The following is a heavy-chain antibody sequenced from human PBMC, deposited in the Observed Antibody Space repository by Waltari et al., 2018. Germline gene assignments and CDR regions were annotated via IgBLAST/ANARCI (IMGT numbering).Heavy chain of an antibody. CDR3: ARGLGIAVAGCFDY. V-gene: IGHV4-59*12. J-gene: IGHJ4*02. CDR1: GGSISSYY. D-gene: IGHD6-19*01. Sequence: QVQLQESGPGLVKPSETLSLTCTVSGGSISSYYWSWIRQPPGKGLEWIGYIYYSGTTNYNPSLKSRVTISVDTSKNQFSLKLSSVTAADTAVYYCARGLGIAVAGCFDYWGQGTLVTVSS. CDR2: IYYSGTT.